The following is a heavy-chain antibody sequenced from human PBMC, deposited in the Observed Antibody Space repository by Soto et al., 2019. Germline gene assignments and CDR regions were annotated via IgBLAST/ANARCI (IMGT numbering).Heavy chain of an antibody. CDR1: GFTFSDYY. J-gene: IGHJ4*02. CDR3: VRDRGYSGYTF. V-gene: IGHV3-11*06. D-gene: IGHD5-12*01. CDR2: ITSSSTNFT. Sequence: LRLSCAASGFTFSDYYMSWIRQAPGKGLEWVAYITSSSTNFTNYADSVRGRFTISRDNARDSVYLQMNSLRPEDTAVYYCVRDRGYSGYTFWGQGTQVTVSS.